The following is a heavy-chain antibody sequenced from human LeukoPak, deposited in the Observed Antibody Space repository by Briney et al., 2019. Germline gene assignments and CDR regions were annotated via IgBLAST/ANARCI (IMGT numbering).Heavy chain of an antibody. D-gene: IGHD2-2*01. CDR3: AKAVVIVPTATPFDY. CDR1: GFTFSSYG. J-gene: IGHJ4*02. CDR2: IRYDGSNK. Sequence: GGSLRLSCGASGFTFSSYGMHWVRQAPGKGLEWVAFIRYDGSNKYYADSVKGRFTISRDNSKNTLYLQMNSLRAEDTAVYYCAKAVVIVPTATPFDYWGQGTLVTVSS. V-gene: IGHV3-30*02.